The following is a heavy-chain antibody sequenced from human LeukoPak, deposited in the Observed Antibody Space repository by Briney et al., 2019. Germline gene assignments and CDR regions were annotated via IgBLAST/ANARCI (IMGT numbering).Heavy chain of an antibody. CDR1: GGSISGYY. Sequence: SETLSLTCTVSGGSISGYYWSWIRQPPGKGLEWIGYIYSSGSTNYNPSLKSRVTISVDTSKNQFSLKLSSVTAADTAVYYCARVFRGYSYGPFDYWGQGTLVTVSS. D-gene: IGHD5-18*01. CDR3: ARVFRGYSYGPFDY. V-gene: IGHV4-59*01. CDR2: IYSSGST. J-gene: IGHJ4*02.